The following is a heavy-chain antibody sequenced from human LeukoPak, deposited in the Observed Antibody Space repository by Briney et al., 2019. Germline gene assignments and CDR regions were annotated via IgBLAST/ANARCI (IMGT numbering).Heavy chain of an antibody. CDR1: GYTFTSYY. Sequence: GASVKVSCKASGYTFTSYYMHWVRQAPGQGLEWMGIINPSGGSTSYAQKFQGRVTMTRDTSTSTAYMELRSLRSDDTAVYYCASLLGAFDIWGQGTMVTVSS. CDR3: ASLLGAFDI. D-gene: IGHD7-27*01. CDR2: INPSGGST. V-gene: IGHV1-46*01. J-gene: IGHJ3*02.